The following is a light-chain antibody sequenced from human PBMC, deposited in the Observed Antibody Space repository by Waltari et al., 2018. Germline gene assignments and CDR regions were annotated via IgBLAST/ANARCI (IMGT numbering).Light chain of an antibody. CDR3: KQYNTYAS. V-gene: IGKV1-5*03. Sequence: DIQMTQSPSTLSASVGDTITITCRASQSISNYLAWYQQKPGTAPKLLFYKASSTGSGVPSRFSGSGSGTEFTLTISSLQPDDSATYYCKQYNTYASFGQGSKLEI. CDR2: KAS. CDR1: QSISNY. J-gene: IGKJ2*03.